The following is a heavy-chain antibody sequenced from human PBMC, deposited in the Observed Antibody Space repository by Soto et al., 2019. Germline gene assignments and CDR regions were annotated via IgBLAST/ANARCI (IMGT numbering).Heavy chain of an antibody. CDR1: GFSLSTSGMC. CDR3: ARIQVGRYFDWQIQVGVFDI. CDR2: IDWHDDK. J-gene: IGHJ3*02. D-gene: IGHD3-9*01. Sequence: SGPTLVNPTQTLTLTCTFWGFSLSTSGMCVSWIRQPPGKALEWLALIDWHDDKYYSTSLKTRLTISKDTSKNQVFLTLTNMDPVDTATYYCARIQVGRYFDWQIQVGVFDIWGQGTMVTVS. V-gene: IGHV2-70*01.